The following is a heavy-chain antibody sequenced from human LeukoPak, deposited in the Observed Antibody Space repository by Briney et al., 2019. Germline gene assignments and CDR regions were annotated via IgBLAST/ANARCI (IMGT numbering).Heavy chain of an antibody. CDR3: ARDADILTAYSFDY. V-gene: IGHV3-21*01. D-gene: IGHD3-9*01. J-gene: IGHJ4*02. Sequence: GGSLRLSCAASGFTFSSYSMNWVRQAPGKGLEWVSSIGSSSPYIYYADSLKGRFIISRDNSKNSLFLQMNSLRAEDTAVYYCARDADILTAYSFDYWGQGTLVTVFS. CDR2: IGSSSPYI. CDR1: GFTFSSYS.